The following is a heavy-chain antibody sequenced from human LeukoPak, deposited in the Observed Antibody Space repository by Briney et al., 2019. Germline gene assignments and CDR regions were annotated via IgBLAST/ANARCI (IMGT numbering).Heavy chain of an antibody. V-gene: IGHV3-49*04. CDR3: TRTIFGVVIQYYYYMDV. CDR1: GFTFGDYA. CDR2: IRSKAYGGTT. J-gene: IGHJ6*03. Sequence: PGRSLRLSCTASGFTFGDYAMSWVRQAPGKGLEWVGFIRSKAYGGTTEYAAPVKGRFTISRDDSKSIAYLQMNSLKTEDTAVYYCTRTIFGVVIQYYYYMDVWGKGTTVTVSS. D-gene: IGHD3-3*01.